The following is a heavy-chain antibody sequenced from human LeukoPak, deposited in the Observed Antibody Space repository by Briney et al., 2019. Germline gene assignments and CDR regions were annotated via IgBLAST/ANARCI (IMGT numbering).Heavy chain of an antibody. J-gene: IGHJ4*02. CDR2: INHSGST. CDR1: GGSFSGYY. CDR3: ARGQRITMVRGVIGN. Sequence: SETLSLTCAVYGGSFSGYYWSWIRQPPGKGLEWIGEINHSGSTNYNPSLKSRVTISVDTSKNQFSLKLSSVTAADTAVYYCARGQRITMVRGVIGNWGQGTLVTVSS. V-gene: IGHV4-34*01. D-gene: IGHD3-10*01.